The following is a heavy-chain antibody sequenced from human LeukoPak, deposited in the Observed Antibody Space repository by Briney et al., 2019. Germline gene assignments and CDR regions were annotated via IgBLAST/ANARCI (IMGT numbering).Heavy chain of an antibody. D-gene: IGHD2-8*01. Sequence: GGALEISCKASGFRFTSYWIGWGRPMPGEGLEGMGIIYPGDSDTRYGPSFQGQVTISADKSISTAYLQWSSLKASDTAMYYCARRMTPGYYFDYWGQGTLVTVSS. CDR3: ARRMTPGYYFDY. J-gene: IGHJ4*02. CDR2: IYPGDSDT. V-gene: IGHV5-51*01. CDR1: GFRFTSYW.